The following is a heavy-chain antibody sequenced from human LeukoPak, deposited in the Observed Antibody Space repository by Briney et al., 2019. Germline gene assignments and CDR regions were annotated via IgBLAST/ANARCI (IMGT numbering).Heavy chain of an antibody. CDR1: GYTFTSYG. Sequence: ASVKVSCKASGYTFTSYGISWVRQAPGQGLEWMGWISAYNGNTNYAQKLQGRVTMTTDTSTSTAYMELRSLRSDDTAVYYCARDRDYGSGSYYFGARSFDIWGQGTMVTVSS. J-gene: IGHJ3*02. D-gene: IGHD3-10*01. V-gene: IGHV1-18*01. CDR3: ARDRDYGSGSYYFGARSFDI. CDR2: ISAYNGNT.